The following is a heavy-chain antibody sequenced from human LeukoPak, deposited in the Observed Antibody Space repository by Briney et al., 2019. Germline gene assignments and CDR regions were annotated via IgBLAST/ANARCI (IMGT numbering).Heavy chain of an antibody. CDR2: ISSSSSYV. Sequence: PRGCLRLSCADSRFTFRSSSMNWGRQAPGERVEWVSSISSSSSYVYYADSVKGRFTISRDNAKNSLYLQMNSLRAEDTAVYYCAREWSGPKLPWGQGTLVTVSS. CDR1: RFTFRSSS. CDR3: AREWSGPKLP. J-gene: IGHJ5*02. D-gene: IGHD1-1*01. V-gene: IGHV3-21*01.